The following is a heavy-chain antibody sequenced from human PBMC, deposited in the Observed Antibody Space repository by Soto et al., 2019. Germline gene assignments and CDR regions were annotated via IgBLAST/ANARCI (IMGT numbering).Heavy chain of an antibody. D-gene: IGHD5-18*01. CDR3: ARLVWSYGTWFDP. CDR1: GGPISSYY. Sequence: PSETLSLTCTVSGGPISSYYWSWIRQPPGKGLEWIGYIYYSGSTNYNPSLKSRVTISVDTSKNQFSLKLSSVTAADTAVYYCARLVWSYGTWFDPWGQGTLDTVSS. V-gene: IGHV4-59*08. CDR2: IYYSGST. J-gene: IGHJ5*02.